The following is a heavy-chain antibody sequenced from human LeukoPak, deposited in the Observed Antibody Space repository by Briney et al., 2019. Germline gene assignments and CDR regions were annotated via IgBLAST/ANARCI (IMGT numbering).Heavy chain of an antibody. CDR3: ARDGVVVPAAPVYYYYYYMDV. CDR2: INPNSGGT. J-gene: IGHJ6*03. D-gene: IGHD2-2*01. CDR1: GYSFTGYY. V-gene: IGHV1-2*02. Sequence: ASVKVSWQASGYSFTGYYMHWVRQAPGQGLEWMGWINPNSGGTNYAQKFQGRVTMTRDTSISTAYMELSRLRSDDTAVYYCARDGVVVPAAPVYYYYYYMDVWGKGTTVTVPS.